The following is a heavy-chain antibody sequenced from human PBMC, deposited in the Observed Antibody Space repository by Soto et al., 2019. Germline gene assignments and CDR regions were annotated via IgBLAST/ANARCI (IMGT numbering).Heavy chain of an antibody. CDR2: IYYSGST. D-gene: IGHD5-12*01. J-gene: IGHJ4*02. CDR3: ARDRHSGYDFAY. CDR1: GGSISSYY. Sequence: LSLTCTVSGGSISSYYWSWIRQPPGKGLEWIGYIYYSGSTNYNPSLKSRVTISVDTSKNQFSLKLSSVTAADTAVYYCARDRHSGYDFAYWGQGTLVTVSS. V-gene: IGHV4-59*01.